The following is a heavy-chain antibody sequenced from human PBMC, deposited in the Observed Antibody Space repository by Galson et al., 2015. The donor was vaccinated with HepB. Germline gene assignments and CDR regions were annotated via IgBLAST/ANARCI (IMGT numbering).Heavy chain of an antibody. J-gene: IGHJ4*02. V-gene: IGHV1-46*03. D-gene: IGHD1-1*01. CDR1: GYTFTSYG. Sequence: SVKVSCKASGYTFTSYGISWVRQAPGQGLEWMGIINPSGGSTSYAQKFQGRVTMTRDTSTSTVYMELSSLRSEDTAVYYCARSTYRYNYYFDYWGQGTLVTVSS. CDR2: INPSGGST. CDR3: ARSTYRYNYYFDY.